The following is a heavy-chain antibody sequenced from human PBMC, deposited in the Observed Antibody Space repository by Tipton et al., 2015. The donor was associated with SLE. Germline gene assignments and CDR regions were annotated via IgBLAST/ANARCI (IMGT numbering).Heavy chain of an antibody. D-gene: IGHD1-26*01. V-gene: IGHV4-61*09. J-gene: IGHJ4*02. Sequence: TLSLTCTVSGASIITGPYYWSWIRQPAGKGLEWIGHVMSSGRTDYNPSLERRVTISTDMSKNQFSLTLTSVTAADTATYYCALHSGSSLEDWGQGTLVTVSS. CDR1: GASIITGPYY. CDR3: ALHSGSSLED. CDR2: VMSSGRT.